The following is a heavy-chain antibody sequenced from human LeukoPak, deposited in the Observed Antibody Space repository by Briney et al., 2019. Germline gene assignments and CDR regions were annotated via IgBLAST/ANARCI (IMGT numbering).Heavy chain of an antibody. CDR3: ARDLPPRNRVVGAPFDY. Sequence: GASVKVSCKASGYTFTSYGISWVRQAPGQGLEWMGWISAYNGNTNYAQKLQGRVTMTTDTSTSTAYMELRSLRSDDTAVYYCARDLPPRNRVVGAPFDYWGQGTLVTVSS. J-gene: IGHJ4*02. V-gene: IGHV1-18*01. CDR1: GYTFTSYG. CDR2: ISAYNGNT. D-gene: IGHD1-26*01.